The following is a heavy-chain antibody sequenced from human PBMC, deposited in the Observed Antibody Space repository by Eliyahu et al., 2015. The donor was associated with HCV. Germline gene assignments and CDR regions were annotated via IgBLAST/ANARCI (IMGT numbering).Heavy chain of an antibody. D-gene: IGHD1-26*01. J-gene: IGHJ4*02. Sequence: EVQLLESGGGLVQPGGSLRLSCAASGFTFSYYAMSWVRQAPGKGLEWVSSISDSGDRTHYADSVKGRFTISRDNSKNTLYLQMNSLRAEDTAVYYCANNRGNGGSAYFEYWGQGTLVTVSS. CDR3: ANNRGNGGSAYFEY. CDR2: ISDSGDRT. CDR1: GFTFSYYA. V-gene: IGHV3-23*01.